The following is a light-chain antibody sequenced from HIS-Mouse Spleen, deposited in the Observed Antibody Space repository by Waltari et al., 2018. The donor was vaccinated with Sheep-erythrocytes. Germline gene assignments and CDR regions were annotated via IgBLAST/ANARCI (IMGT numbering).Light chain of an antibody. J-gene: IGLJ1*01. Sequence: QSALTQPRSVSGSPGQSVTIPCPGTSRDVGCYNYVSWYQQYPGKAPKLMIYDVSKRPSGVPDRFSGSKSGNTASLTISGLQAEDEADYYCCSYAGSYNHVFATGTKVTVL. CDR1: SRDVGCYNY. V-gene: IGLV2-11*01. CDR2: DVS. CDR3: CSYAGSYNHV.